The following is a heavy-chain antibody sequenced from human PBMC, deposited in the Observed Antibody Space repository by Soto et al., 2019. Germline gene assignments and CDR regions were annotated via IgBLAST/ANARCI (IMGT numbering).Heavy chain of an antibody. D-gene: IGHD3-10*01. CDR1: GGSISSYY. Sequence: SETLSLTCTVSGGSISSYYWSWIRQPAGKGLEWIGRIYTSGSTNYNPSLKSRVTMSVDTSKNQFSLKLSSVTAADTAVYYCAKTHYYGSGDDAGHNWFDPWGQGTLVTVSS. V-gene: IGHV4-4*07. CDR3: AKTHYYGSGDDAGHNWFDP. CDR2: IYTSGST. J-gene: IGHJ5*02.